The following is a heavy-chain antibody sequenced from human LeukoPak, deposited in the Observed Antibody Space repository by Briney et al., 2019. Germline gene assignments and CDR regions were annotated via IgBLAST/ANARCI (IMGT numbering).Heavy chain of an antibody. J-gene: IGHJ6*03. D-gene: IGHD3-3*01. V-gene: IGHV3-7*01. Sequence: GGSLRLSCAASGFTFSSYWMSWVRQAPGKGLEWVANIKQDGSEKYYADSVKGRFTISRDNAKNSVYLQMNSLRAEDTAVYYCARPTLDDFWSRTTSYYYYYYMDVWDKGTTVTVSS. CDR1: GFTFSSYW. CDR3: ARPTLDDFWSRTTSYYYYYYMDV. CDR2: IKQDGSEK.